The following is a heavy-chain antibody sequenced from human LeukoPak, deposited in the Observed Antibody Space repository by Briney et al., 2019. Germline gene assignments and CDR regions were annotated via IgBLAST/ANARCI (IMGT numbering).Heavy chain of an antibody. D-gene: IGHD4-23*01. Sequence: SGTLSLTCAVSGGSISSSNWWSWVRQPPGKVLEWMGYIYYSGSTNYNPSLKSRVTISVDTSKNQFSLKLSSVTAADTAVYYCARHQSGHDYGGAWGQGTLVTVSS. CDR2: IYYSGST. CDR1: GGSISSSNW. CDR3: ARHQSGHDYGGA. V-gene: IGHV4-4*02. J-gene: IGHJ5*02.